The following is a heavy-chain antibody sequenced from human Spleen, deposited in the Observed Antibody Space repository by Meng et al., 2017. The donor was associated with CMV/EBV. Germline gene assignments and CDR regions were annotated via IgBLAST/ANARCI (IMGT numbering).Heavy chain of an antibody. CDR1: GGSFSGYY. CDR3: ARQTRRPYCSGGSCYSFTFDI. CDR2: INHSGST. V-gene: IGHV4-34*01. D-gene: IGHD2-15*01. J-gene: IGHJ3*02. Sequence: SETLSLTCAVYGGSFSGYYWSWIRQPPGKGLEWIGEINHSGSTNYNPSLKSRVTISVDTSKNQFSLKLSSVTAADTAVYYCARQTRRPYCSGGSCYSFTFDIWGQGTMVTVSS.